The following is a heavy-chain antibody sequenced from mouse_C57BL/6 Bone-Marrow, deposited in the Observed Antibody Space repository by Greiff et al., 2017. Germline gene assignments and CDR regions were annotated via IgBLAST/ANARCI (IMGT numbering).Heavy chain of an antibody. J-gene: IGHJ3*01. CDR3: ARWSTTGWFAY. CDR1: GFNIKDYY. V-gene: IGHV14-2*01. Sequence: VHVKQSGAELVKPGASVKLSCTASGFNIKDYYMHWVKQRTEQGLEWIGRIDPEDGETKYAPKFQGKATITADTSSNTACLQLSSLTSEDTAVYYCARWSTTGWFAYWGQGTLVTVSA. CDR2: IDPEDGET. D-gene: IGHD1-1*01.